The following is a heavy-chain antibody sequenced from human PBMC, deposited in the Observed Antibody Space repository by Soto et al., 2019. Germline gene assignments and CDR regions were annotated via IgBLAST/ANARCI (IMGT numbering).Heavy chain of an antibody. Sequence: SETLSLTCSVSGGSISSYYWTWIRPPSGKGLEWIGSIYYSVSTNYNPSLQSRVTISVDTSKNQFSLKLSSVTDADTDVYYCARHVGDYVDAFDIWGQGTMVTVSS. CDR2: IYYSVST. V-gene: IGHV4-59*08. J-gene: IGHJ3*02. D-gene: IGHD4-17*01. CDR3: ARHVGDYVDAFDI. CDR1: GGSISSYY.